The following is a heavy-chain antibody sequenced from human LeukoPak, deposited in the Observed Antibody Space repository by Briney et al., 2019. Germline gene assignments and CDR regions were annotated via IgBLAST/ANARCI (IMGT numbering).Heavy chain of an antibody. CDR2: IYTSGST. Sequence: SETLSLTCTVSGGSISSGSYYWSWIRQPAGKGLAWIGRIYTSGSTNYNPSLKSRVTISVDTSKNQFSLKLSSVTAADTAVYYCARGCGSYISLCYWGQGTLVTVSS. V-gene: IGHV4-61*02. CDR1: GGSISSGSYY. J-gene: IGHJ4*02. CDR3: ARGCGSYISLCY. D-gene: IGHD1-26*01.